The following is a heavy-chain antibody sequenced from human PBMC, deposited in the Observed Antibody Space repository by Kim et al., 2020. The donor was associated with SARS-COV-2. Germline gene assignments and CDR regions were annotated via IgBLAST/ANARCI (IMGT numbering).Heavy chain of an antibody. CDR1: GFTFSNAW. CDR2: IKSKTDGGTT. Sequence: GGSLRLSCAASGFTFSNAWMSWVRQAPGKGLEWVGRIKSKTDGGTTDYAAPVKGRFTISRDDSKNTLYLQMNSLKTEDTAVYYCTTGGPSYDFWSGYLAYYGMDVWGQGTTVTVSS. CDR3: TTGGPSYDFWSGYLAYYGMDV. V-gene: IGHV3-15*01. J-gene: IGHJ6*02. D-gene: IGHD3-3*01.